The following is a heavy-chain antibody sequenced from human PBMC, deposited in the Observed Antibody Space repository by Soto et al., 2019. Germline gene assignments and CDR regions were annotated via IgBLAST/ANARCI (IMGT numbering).Heavy chain of an antibody. D-gene: IGHD1-1*01. CDR2: ISSSSSYI. CDR3: ARLIDRNGDLVFDY. Sequence: GGSLRLSCAASGFTFSSYSMNWVRQAPGKGLEWVSSISSSSSYIYYADSVKGRFTISRDNAKNSLYLHMNSLRAEGTAVYWCARLIDRNGDLVFDYCARGAIVTVS. CDR1: GFTFSSYS. V-gene: IGHV3-21*01. J-gene: IGHJ4*02.